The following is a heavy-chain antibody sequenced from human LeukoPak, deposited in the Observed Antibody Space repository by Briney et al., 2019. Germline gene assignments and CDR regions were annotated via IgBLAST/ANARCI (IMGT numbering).Heavy chain of an antibody. Sequence: ASVKVSCKASGYTFTSYGISWVLQAPGQGLEWMGWISAYNGNTNYAQKLQGRVTMTTDTSTSTAYKELRSLRSDDTAVYYCSRYRGSYDPFVFDYWGQGTLVTVSS. CDR3: SRYRGSYDPFVFDY. D-gene: IGHD1-26*01. V-gene: IGHV1-18*01. CDR2: ISAYNGNT. CDR1: GYTFTSYG. J-gene: IGHJ4*02.